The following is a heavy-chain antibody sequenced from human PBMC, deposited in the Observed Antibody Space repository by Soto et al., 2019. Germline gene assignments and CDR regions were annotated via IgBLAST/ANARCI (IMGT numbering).Heavy chain of an antibody. CDR3: AREGRVTTDGGLYYYGMDV. D-gene: IGHD4-17*01. CDR1: GGSISIYY. V-gene: IGHV4-59*01. Sequence: SETLSLTCTVSGGSISIYYWSWIRQPPGKGLEWIGYIYYSGSTNYNPSLKSRVTISVDTSKNQFSLKLSSVTAADTAVYYCAREGRVTTDGGLYYYGMDVWGQGTTVTVSS. J-gene: IGHJ6*02. CDR2: IYYSGST.